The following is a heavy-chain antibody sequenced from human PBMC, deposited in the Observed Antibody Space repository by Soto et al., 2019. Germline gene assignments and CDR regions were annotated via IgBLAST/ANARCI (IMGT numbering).Heavy chain of an antibody. D-gene: IGHD6-13*01. Sequence: GGSLRLSCAASGFTFSSYSMNWVRQAPGKGLEWVSYISSATTTIYYADSVKGRFTISRDNAKNSLYLQMNSLRADDTAVYYCARGIAAAGPKLDYWGKGTLVTVSS. V-gene: IGHV3-48*01. CDR3: ARGIAAAGPKLDY. J-gene: IGHJ4*02. CDR2: ISSATTTI. CDR1: GFTFSSYS.